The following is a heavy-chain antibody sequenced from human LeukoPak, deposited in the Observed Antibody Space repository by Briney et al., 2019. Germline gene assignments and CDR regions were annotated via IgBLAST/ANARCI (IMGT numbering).Heavy chain of an antibody. Sequence: PGGSLRLSCAASGFTFSSYSMNWVRQAPGKGLEWVSSISSSSSYIYYADSVKGRFTISRDNAKNSLYLQMNSLRAEDTAVYYCAESIAAPGWFDPWGQGTLVTVSS. D-gene: IGHD6-6*01. V-gene: IGHV3-21*01. CDR3: AESIAAPGWFDP. J-gene: IGHJ5*02. CDR2: ISSSSSYI. CDR1: GFTFSSYS.